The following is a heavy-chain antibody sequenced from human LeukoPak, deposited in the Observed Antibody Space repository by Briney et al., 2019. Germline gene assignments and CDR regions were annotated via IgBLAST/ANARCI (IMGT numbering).Heavy chain of an antibody. J-gene: IGHJ4*02. V-gene: IGHV3-7*01. D-gene: IGHD4-23*01. CDR1: GFTFSSYW. Sequence: GGSLRLSCVDSGFTFSSYWMSWVRQTPGKGLEWVANIKQDGREKYHVDSVKGRFTISRDNAKNSLYLQMNSLRVEDTAVYFCARGAVDFDYWGQGTLVTVSS. CDR2: IKQDGREK. CDR3: ARGAVDFDY.